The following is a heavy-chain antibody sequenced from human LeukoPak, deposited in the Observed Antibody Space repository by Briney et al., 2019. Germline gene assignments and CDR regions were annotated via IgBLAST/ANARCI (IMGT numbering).Heavy chain of an antibody. Sequence: EGSLRLSCAASGFTFSSYGMHWVRQAPGKGLEWVAVISDDGSNKYYVDSVKGRFTISRDNSKNTLYLQMNSLRAEDTAVFYCASSPTYCSSTSCYINYWGQGALVTVSS. D-gene: IGHD2-2*02. V-gene: IGHV3-30*03. CDR2: ISDDGSNK. CDR1: GFTFSSYG. CDR3: ASSPTYCSSTSCYINY. J-gene: IGHJ4*02.